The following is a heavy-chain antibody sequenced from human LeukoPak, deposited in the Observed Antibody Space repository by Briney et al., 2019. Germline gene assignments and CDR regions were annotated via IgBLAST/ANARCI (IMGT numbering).Heavy chain of an antibody. CDR3: ARTTEEYYGSGKFRKYYSYYYYMDV. CDR2: IYYSGCA. CDR1: GGSISSYS. J-gene: IGHJ6*03. Sequence: SETLSCTSTGSGGSISSYSWSWIRQPPGKGLEWIGYIYYSGCANYNPSLKSRVTISVDTSKNQFSLKLNSVTAADTAVYYCARTTEEYYGSGKFRKYYSYYYYMDVWGKGTTVTVSS. V-gene: IGHV4-59*01. D-gene: IGHD3-10*01.